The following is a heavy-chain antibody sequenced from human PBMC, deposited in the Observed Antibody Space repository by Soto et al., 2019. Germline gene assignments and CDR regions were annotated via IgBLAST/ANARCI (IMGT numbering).Heavy chain of an antibody. D-gene: IGHD3-9*01. Sequence: EVQLVESGGGLVQPGRSLRLSCAASGSTFDDYAMHWVRQAPGKGLEWVSGISGSGGSTYYADSVKGRFTISRDNSKNTLYLQMNSLRAEDTAVYYCAKDLLRYFDWLAFDYWGQGTLVTVSS. CDR2: ISGSGGST. J-gene: IGHJ4*02. V-gene: IGHV3-23*04. CDR1: GSTFDDYA. CDR3: AKDLLRYFDWLAFDY.